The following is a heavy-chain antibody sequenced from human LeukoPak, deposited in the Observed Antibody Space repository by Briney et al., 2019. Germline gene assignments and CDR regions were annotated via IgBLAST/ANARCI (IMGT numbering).Heavy chain of an antibody. Sequence: SGGSLRLSCAASGFTFSSYGMHWVRQAPGKGLEWVAFIRYDGSNKYYADSVKGRFTISRDNSKNALYLQMNSLRAEDTAVYYCAKEPYDYVWGSYRVDYWGQGSLVTVSS. CDR1: GFTFSSYG. CDR3: AKEPYDYVWGSYRVDY. J-gene: IGHJ4*02. D-gene: IGHD3-16*02. CDR2: IRYDGSNK. V-gene: IGHV3-30*02.